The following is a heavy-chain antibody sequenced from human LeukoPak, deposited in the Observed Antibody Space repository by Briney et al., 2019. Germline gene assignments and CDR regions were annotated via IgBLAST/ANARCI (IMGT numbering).Heavy chain of an antibody. CDR3: AKDGRRISTIGVVRRGHYFDY. J-gene: IGHJ4*02. V-gene: IGHV3-23*01. Sequence: PGGSLRLACAASGFTFSSYAMSWVRQAPGKGLEWVSAISGSGGNTYYIDSVKGRFTISRDNSKNTLDLQMNSLRAEDTAVYYCAKDGRRISTIGVVRRGHYFDYWGQGILVTVSS. D-gene: IGHD3-22*01. CDR2: ISGSGGNT. CDR1: GFTFSSYA.